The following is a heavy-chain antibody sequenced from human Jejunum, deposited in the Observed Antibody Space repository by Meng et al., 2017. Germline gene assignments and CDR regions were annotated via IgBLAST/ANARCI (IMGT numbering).Heavy chain of an antibody. CDR3: ARALERAYYFDH. D-gene: IGHD5-24*01. V-gene: IGHV4-59*02. Sequence: SETLSLTYTVSGVPVTNSFCSWIRQTPGGGLEWIGYMFYSGSTNYNPSLKSRVTISVDTSKNQFSLKVNSVTAADTAVYYCARALERAYYFDHWGQGSLVTVSS. CDR1: GVPVTNSF. J-gene: IGHJ4*02. CDR2: MFYSGST.